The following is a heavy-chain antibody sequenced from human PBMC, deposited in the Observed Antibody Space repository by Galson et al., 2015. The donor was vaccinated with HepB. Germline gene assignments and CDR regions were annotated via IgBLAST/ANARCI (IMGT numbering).Heavy chain of an antibody. CDR2: VYYSGNT. V-gene: IGHV4-39*07. Sequence: LSLTCTVSGGSISSSSYYWGWIRQPPGRGLEWIATVYYSGNTYYNSSLRSRLTISVDTSRNHFYLRLSSVTAADPAVYYCARESTRRSWYQAHYSYYFMDVWGKGATVTVSS. CDR3: ARESTRRSWYQAHYSYYFMDV. J-gene: IGHJ6*03. CDR1: GGSISSSSYY. D-gene: IGHD2-2*01.